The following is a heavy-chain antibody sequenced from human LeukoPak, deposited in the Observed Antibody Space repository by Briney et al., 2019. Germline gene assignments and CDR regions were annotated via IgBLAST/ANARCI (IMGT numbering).Heavy chain of an antibody. V-gene: IGHV3-23*01. CDR1: GFTFSSYA. CDR3: AKAHLGYCSSTSCYSFDY. D-gene: IGHD2-2*01. CDR2: ISGSGGST. Sequence: PGGSLRLSCAASGFTFSSYAMSWVRQAPGKGLEWVSAISGSGGSTYYADSVKGRFTISRDNSKNTLYLQMNSLRAEDTAVYYCAKAHLGYCSSTSCYSFDYWGRGTLVTVSS. J-gene: IGHJ4*02.